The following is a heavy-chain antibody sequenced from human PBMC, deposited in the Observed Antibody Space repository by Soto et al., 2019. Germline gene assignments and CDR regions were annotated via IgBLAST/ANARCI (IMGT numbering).Heavy chain of an antibody. CDR1: GFTFSDYY. Sequence: GGSLRLSCAASGFTFSDYYMSWIRQAPGKGLEWVSYISSSGSTIYYADSVKGRFTISRDNAKNSLYLQMNSLRAEDTAVYYCARPQLSRSYYYYMDVWGKGTTVTVSS. D-gene: IGHD3-10*01. J-gene: IGHJ6*03. V-gene: IGHV3-11*01. CDR2: ISSSGSTI. CDR3: ARPQLSRSYYYYMDV.